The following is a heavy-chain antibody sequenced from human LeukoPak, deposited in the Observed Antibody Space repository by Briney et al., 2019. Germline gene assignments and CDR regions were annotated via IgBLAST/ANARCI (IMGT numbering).Heavy chain of an antibody. CDR2: INHSGST. CDR1: GGSFSGYY. Sequence: SETLPLTCAVYGGSFSGYYWSWIRQPPGKGLEWIGEINHSGSTNYNPSLKSRVTISVDTSKNQFSLKLSSVTAADTAVYYCAKMSSSSNWFDPWGQGTLVTVSS. D-gene: IGHD6-6*01. CDR3: AKMSSSSNWFDP. V-gene: IGHV4-34*01. J-gene: IGHJ5*02.